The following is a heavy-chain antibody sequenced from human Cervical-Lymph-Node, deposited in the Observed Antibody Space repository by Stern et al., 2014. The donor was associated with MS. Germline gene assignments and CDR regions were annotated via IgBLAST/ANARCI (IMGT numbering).Heavy chain of an antibody. J-gene: IGHJ4*02. Sequence: DQLVESGGGVVQPGTSLRLSCAASGFTFSSYGMHWVRQAPGKGPEWVALAWYDGSTAYYTNSVKGRFTISRDNSKNTLSLQMNSLTAEDTAVYYCARGHIPYAYNYLFDYWGQGTLVTVSS. D-gene: IGHD5-24*01. V-gene: IGHV3-33*01. CDR3: ARGHIPYAYNYLFDY. CDR2: AWYDGSTA. CDR1: GFTFSSYG.